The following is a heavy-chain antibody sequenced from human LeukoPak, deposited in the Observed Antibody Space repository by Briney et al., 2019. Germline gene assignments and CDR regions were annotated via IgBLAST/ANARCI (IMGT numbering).Heavy chain of an antibody. CDR2: ISGSGGST. V-gene: IGHV3-23*01. CDR1: GFTFSSYA. CDR3: AKDCGEDTAMAPSCA. J-gene: IGHJ5*02. D-gene: IGHD5-18*01. Sequence: GGSLRLSCAASGFTFSSYAVSWVRQAPGKGLEWVSAISGSGGSTYYADSVKGRFTISRDNSKNTLYLQMNSLRAEDTAVYYCAKDCGEDTAMAPSCAWGQGTLVTVSS.